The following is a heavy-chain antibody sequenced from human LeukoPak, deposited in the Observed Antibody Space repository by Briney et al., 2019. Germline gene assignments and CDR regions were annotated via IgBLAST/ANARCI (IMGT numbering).Heavy chain of an antibody. CDR3: ARDRGRGAAETYYFDY. CDR1: GGTFSTFG. J-gene: IGHJ4*02. Sequence: ASVKVSCKASGGTFSTFGISWVRQAPGQGLEWMGRIVPILGITDYAQKLQGRVTMTTDTSTSTAYMELRSLRSDDTAVYYCARDRGRGAAETYYFDYWGQGTLVTVSS. D-gene: IGHD2-15*01. CDR2: IVPILGIT. V-gene: IGHV1-18*01.